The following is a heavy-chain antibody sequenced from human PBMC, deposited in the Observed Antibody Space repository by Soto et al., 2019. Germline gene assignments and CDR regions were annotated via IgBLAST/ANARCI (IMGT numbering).Heavy chain of an antibody. CDR3: AIDNWNYGPNYYYYGMDV. CDR1: GGTFSSYA. V-gene: IGHV1-69*13. Sequence: ASVKVSCKASGGTFSSYAISWVRQAPGQGLEWMGGIMPIFGTANYAQKFQGRFTITADESTSTAYMELSSLRSEDTAVSYCAIDNWNYGPNYYYYGMDVWGQGTTVTVSS. D-gene: IGHD1-7*01. J-gene: IGHJ6*02. CDR2: IMPIFGTA.